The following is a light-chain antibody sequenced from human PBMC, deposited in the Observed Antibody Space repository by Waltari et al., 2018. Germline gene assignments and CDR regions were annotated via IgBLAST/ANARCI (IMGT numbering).Light chain of an antibody. Sequence: QSVLTQPPSVSGAPGQRVTISCTGSSSSIGAGYDANWYQKLPGTAPKLLIYRNKQRPSGILDRFAGSKLRSSASLASSGVQADDEADYYCQSYDSSLGGSVFGGGTILTVL. J-gene: IGLJ2*01. CDR1: SSSIGAGYD. CDR3: QSYDSSLGGSV. V-gene: IGLV1-40*01. CDR2: RNK.